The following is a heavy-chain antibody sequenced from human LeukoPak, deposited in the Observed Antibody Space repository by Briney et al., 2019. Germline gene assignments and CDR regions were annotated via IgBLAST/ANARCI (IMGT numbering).Heavy chain of an antibody. CDR1: GGSASSYY. Sequence: SETLSLTCTVSGGSASSYYWSWIRQPAGKGLEWIGRIYTSGSTNYNPSLKSRVTMSVDTSKNQFSLKLSSVTAADTAVYYCARGSFDYYGSGSYFTLFDYWGQGTLVTVSS. CDR2: IYTSGST. V-gene: IGHV4-4*07. D-gene: IGHD3-10*01. J-gene: IGHJ4*02. CDR3: ARGSFDYYGSGSYFTLFDY.